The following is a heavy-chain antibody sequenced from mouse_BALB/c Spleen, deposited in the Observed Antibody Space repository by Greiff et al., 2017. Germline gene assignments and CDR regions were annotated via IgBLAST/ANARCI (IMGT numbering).Heavy chain of an antibody. D-gene: IGHD1-2*01. CDR3: ARVMDFFYYGSYYAMDY. Sequence: VQLQQSAAELARPGASVKMSCKASGYTFTSYTMHWVKQRPGQGLEWIGYINPSSGYTEYNQKFKDKTTLTADKSSSTAYMQLSSLTSEDSAVYYCARVMDFFYYGSYYAMDYWGQGTSVTVSS. V-gene: IGHV1-4*02. CDR2: INPSSGYT. J-gene: IGHJ4*01. CDR1: GYTFTSYT.